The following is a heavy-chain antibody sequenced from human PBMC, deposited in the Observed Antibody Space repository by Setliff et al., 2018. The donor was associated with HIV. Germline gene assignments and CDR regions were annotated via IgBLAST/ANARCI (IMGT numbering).Heavy chain of an antibody. CDR3: ARVADRNYDFWRAYEY. CDR1: ADIFNAYY. Sequence: ASVKVSCKASADIFNAYYIHWVRQAPGQGLEWMGWITPNGDDTNYPQKFEGRVTLTRDTSIATAYMELRSLTSDDTAVYYCARVADRNYDFWRAYEYWGQGTLVTVSS. J-gene: IGHJ4*02. D-gene: IGHD3-3*01. CDR2: ITPNGDDT. V-gene: IGHV1-2*02.